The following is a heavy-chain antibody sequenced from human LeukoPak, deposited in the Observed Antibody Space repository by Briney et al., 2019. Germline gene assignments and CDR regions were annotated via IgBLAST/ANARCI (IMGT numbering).Heavy chain of an antibody. CDR1: GGSISSYY. CDR2: IYYSGST. CDR3: ARDRYGAQDY. J-gene: IGHJ4*02. D-gene: IGHD4-17*01. Sequence: SETLSLTCTVSGGSISSYYWSWIRQPPGKGLEWIGHIYYSGSTNYNPSLKSRVTISVDTSKNQFSLKLSSVTAADTAVYYCARDRYGAQDYWGQGTLVTVSS. V-gene: IGHV4-59*01.